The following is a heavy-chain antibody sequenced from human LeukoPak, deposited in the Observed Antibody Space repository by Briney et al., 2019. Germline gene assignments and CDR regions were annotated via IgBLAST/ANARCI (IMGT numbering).Heavy chain of an antibody. V-gene: IGHV3-13*01. CDR3: ARGGYYRKFDY. Sequence: GGSLRLSCAASGFTFSSYDMHWVRQATGKGLEWVSAIGTAGDTYYPGSVKGRFTISRENAKNSLYLQMNSLRAGDTAVYYCARGGYYRKFDYWGQGTLVTVPS. CDR2: IGTAGDT. D-gene: IGHD3-22*01. CDR1: GFTFSSYD. J-gene: IGHJ4*02.